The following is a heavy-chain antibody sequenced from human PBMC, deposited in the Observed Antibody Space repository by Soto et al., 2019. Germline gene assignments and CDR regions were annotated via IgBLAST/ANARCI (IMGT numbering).Heavy chain of an antibody. Sequence: QITLKDSVLTLVNPTQTLTLTCTFSGFSLSTSEVGVGWIRQPPGKALEWLALIYWNDDKRYSPSLKSSLTITKDNSKNQVVITMTNMDPVDTATYYCAHTIADQSLRYYFDYWGQGTLVTVSS. D-gene: IGHD6-13*01. J-gene: IGHJ4*02. CDR1: GFSLSTSEVG. CDR2: IYWNDDK. V-gene: IGHV2-5*01. CDR3: AHTIADQSLRYYFDY.